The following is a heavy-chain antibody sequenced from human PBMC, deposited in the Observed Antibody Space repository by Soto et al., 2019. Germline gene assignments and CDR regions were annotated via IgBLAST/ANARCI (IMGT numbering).Heavy chain of an antibody. CDR1: GGSISSYY. CDR3: ARAPRGNYGATSYFDD. CDR2: IYYSGST. Sequence: SETLSLTCTVSGGSISSYYWSWIRQPPGKGLEWIGYIYYSGSTNYNPSLKSRVTISVDTSKNQFSLKLSSVTAADTAVYYCARAPRGNYGATSYFDDWGQGTLVPVSS. V-gene: IGHV4-59*01. J-gene: IGHJ4*02. D-gene: IGHD3-10*01.